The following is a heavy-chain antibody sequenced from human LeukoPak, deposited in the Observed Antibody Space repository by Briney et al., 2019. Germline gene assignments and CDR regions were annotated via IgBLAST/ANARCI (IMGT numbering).Heavy chain of an antibody. D-gene: IGHD5-18*01. J-gene: IGHJ4*02. CDR2: IYYSGST. V-gene: IGHV4-59*01. CDR3: AKPRLVDTAIYY. Sequence: PSETLSLTCTVSGGSISSYYWSWIRQPPGKGLEWIGYIYYSGSTNYNPSLKSRVTISVDTSKNQFSLKLSSVTAADTAVYYCAKPRLVDTAIYYWGQGTLVTVSS. CDR1: GGSISSYY.